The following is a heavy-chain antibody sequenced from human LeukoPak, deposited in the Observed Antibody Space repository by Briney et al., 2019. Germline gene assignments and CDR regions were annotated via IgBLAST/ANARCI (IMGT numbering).Heavy chain of an antibody. V-gene: IGHV3-23*01. CDR2: ISGSGAGT. CDR1: GFTFSTYG. J-gene: IGHJ3*01. Sequence: GGSLRLSCAASGFTFSTYGMNWVRQAPGKGLEWVSGISGSGAGTYYADSVKGRFSISRDNSKNTLYLQMNSLRAEDTAVYHCASLSDPVWGQGTMVTVSS. CDR3: ASLSDPV.